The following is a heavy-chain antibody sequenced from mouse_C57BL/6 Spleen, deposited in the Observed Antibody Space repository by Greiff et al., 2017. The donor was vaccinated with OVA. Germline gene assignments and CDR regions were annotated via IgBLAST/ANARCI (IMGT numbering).Heavy chain of an antibody. Sequence: EVHLVESGGGLVQPGESLKLSCESNEYEFPSHDMSWVRKTPEKRLELVAAINSDGGSTYYPDTMERRFIISRDNTKKTLYLQMSRLKSEDTAMYYCARGAGTLFDYWGQGTTLTVSS. J-gene: IGHJ2*01. CDR2: INSDGGST. D-gene: IGHD4-1*01. CDR3: ARGAGTLFDY. CDR1: EYEFPSHD. V-gene: IGHV5-2*01.